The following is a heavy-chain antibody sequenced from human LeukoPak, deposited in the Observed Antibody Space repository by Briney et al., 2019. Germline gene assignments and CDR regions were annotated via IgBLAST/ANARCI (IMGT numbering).Heavy chain of an antibody. V-gene: IGHV3-30*18. Sequence: GRSLRLSCAASGFTFSSYGMHWVRQAPGKGLEWVAVISYDGSNKYYADSVKGRFTISRDNSKNTLYLQMNSLRAEDTAVYYCAKAPNFGTYYFDYWGQGTLVTDSS. D-gene: IGHD3-10*01. CDR1: GFTFSSYG. J-gene: IGHJ4*02. CDR2: ISYDGSNK. CDR3: AKAPNFGTYYFDY.